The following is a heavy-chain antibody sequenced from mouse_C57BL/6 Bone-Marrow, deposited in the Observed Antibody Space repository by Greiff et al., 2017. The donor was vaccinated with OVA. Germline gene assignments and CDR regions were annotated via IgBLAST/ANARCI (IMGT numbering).Heavy chain of an antibody. J-gene: IGHJ1*03. Sequence: VQLQQPGAELVKPGASVKLSCKASGYTFTSYWMHWVKQRPGRGLEWIGRIDPNSGGTKYNEKFKSKATLTVDKPSSTAYMQLSSLTSEDSAVYYCARHPITAVVAGRYFDVWGTGTTVTVSS. CDR1: GYTFTSYW. CDR3: ARHPITAVVAGRYFDV. V-gene: IGHV1-72*01. D-gene: IGHD1-1*01. CDR2: IDPNSGGT.